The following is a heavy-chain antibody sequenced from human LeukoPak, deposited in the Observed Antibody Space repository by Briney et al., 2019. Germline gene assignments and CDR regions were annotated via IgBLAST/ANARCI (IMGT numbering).Heavy chain of an antibody. CDR3: ARMYSSSWSWGDAFDI. CDR1: GGSISSYY. Sequence: SETLSLTCTVSGGSISSYYWSWIRQPPGKGLEWIGYIYYSGSTNYNPSLKSRVTISVDTSKNQFSLKLSSVTAADTTVYYCARMYSSSWSWGDAFDIWGQGTMVTVSS. J-gene: IGHJ3*02. V-gene: IGHV4-59*08. CDR2: IYYSGST. D-gene: IGHD6-13*01.